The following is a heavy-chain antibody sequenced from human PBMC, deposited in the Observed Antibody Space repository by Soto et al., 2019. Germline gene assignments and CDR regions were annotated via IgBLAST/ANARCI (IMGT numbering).Heavy chain of an antibody. Sequence: SETLSLTCAVYGGSFSGYYWSWIRQPPGKGLEWIGEINHSGSTNYTPSLKSRVTISVDTSNNQFSLKLSSVTAADTAVYYCARGRGSTYYDFWSGYNWFDPWGQGTLVTVSS. CDR2: INHSGST. CDR3: ARGRGSTYYDFWSGYNWFDP. J-gene: IGHJ5*02. D-gene: IGHD3-3*01. CDR1: GGSFSGYY. V-gene: IGHV4-34*01.